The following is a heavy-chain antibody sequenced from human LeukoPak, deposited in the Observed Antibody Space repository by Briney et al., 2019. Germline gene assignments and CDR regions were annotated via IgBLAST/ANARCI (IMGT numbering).Heavy chain of an antibody. Sequence: AGGSLRLSCAASGFTFSNYAMSWVRQAPGKGLEWVSAISGSGGSTYYADSVKGRFSISRDNSKNTLYLQMNSLRAEDTAVYYCAKAGHCSSTGCYSVDYWGQGTLVTVSS. D-gene: IGHD2-2*02. CDR2: ISGSGGST. V-gene: IGHV3-23*01. J-gene: IGHJ4*02. CDR3: AKAGHCSSTGCYSVDY. CDR1: GFTFSNYA.